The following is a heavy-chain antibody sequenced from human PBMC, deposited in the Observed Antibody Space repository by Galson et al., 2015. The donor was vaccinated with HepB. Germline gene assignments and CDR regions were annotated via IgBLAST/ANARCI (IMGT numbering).Heavy chain of an antibody. J-gene: IGHJ3*02. Sequence: KVSCKASGYSFTSYWINWVRQVPGKGLEWMGRIDPSDSHTNYGPSFQGHVTISADKSINTAYLQWSSLRASDTAMYYCATVYCSRINCFPNWPDAFDIGGQGTMGTVSS. D-gene: IGHD2-8*01. CDR3: ATVYCSRINCFPNWPDAFDI. CDR1: GYSFTSYW. CDR2: IDPSDSHT. V-gene: IGHV5-10-1*01.